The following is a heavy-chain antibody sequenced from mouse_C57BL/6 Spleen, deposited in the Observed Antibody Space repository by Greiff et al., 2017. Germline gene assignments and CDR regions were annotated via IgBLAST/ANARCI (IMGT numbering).Heavy chain of an antibody. V-gene: IGHV6-3*01. J-gene: IGHJ2*01. CDR2: IRLKSDNYAT. D-gene: IGHD1-1*01. CDR3: TGGLRGDYFDY. Sequence: EVQLVESGGGLVQPGGSMKLSCVASGFTFSNYWMNWVRQSPEKGLEWVAQIRLKSDNYATHYAESVKGRFTISRDDSKSSVYLQMNNLRAEDTGIYYCTGGLRGDYFDYWGQGTTLTVSS. CDR1: GFTFSNYW.